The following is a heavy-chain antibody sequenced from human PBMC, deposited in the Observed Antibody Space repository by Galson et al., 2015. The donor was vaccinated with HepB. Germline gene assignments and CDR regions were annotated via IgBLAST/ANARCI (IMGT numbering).Heavy chain of an antibody. J-gene: IGHJ5*02. D-gene: IGHD3-22*01. CDR1: GFTFDDYA. CDR2: ISWNSGSI. Sequence: SLRLSCTASGFTFDDYAMHWVRHAPGKGLEWVSGISWNSGSIGYADSVKGRFTISRDNAKNSLYLQMNSLRAEETALYYCAKGASNGYYPDNWFDPWGQGTLVTVSS. V-gene: IGHV3-9*01. CDR3: AKGASNGYYPDNWFDP.